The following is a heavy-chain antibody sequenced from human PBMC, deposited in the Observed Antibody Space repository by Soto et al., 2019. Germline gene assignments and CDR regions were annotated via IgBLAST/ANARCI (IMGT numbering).Heavy chain of an antibody. CDR1: GYTFTSYW. CDR3: ARRPRYCTGASCYFDAFDV. Sequence: PGESLKISCKGSGYTFTSYWIGWVRQMPGKGLEWMGIIYPGDSNIKYSPSFQGQVTISADKSISTAYLHWSSLKASDTAMYYCARRPRYCTGASCYFDAFDVWGQGTMVTVSS. V-gene: IGHV5-51*01. CDR2: IYPGDSNI. D-gene: IGHD2-15*01. J-gene: IGHJ3*01.